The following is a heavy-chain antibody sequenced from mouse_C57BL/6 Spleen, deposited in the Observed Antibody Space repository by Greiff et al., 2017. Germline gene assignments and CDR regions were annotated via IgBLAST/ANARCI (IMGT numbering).Heavy chain of an antibody. CDR2: ISYDGSN. CDR1: GYSITSGYY. V-gene: IGHV3-6*01. Sequence: EVQLQESGPGLVKPSQSLSLTCSVTGYSITSGYYWNWIRQFPGNKLEWMGYISYDGSNNYNPSLKNRISITRDTSKNQFFLKLNSVTTEDTATYYCAREGSRGYWGQGTSVTVSS. CDR3: AREGSRGY. J-gene: IGHJ4*01.